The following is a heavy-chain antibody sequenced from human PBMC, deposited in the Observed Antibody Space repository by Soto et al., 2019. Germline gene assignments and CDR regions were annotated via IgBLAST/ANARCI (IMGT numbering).Heavy chain of an antibody. V-gene: IGHV3-48*03. CDR1: GFTFSSYE. J-gene: IGHJ3*02. CDR2: ISSSGSTI. Sequence: PGGSLRLSCAASGFTFSSYEMNWVRQAPGKGLEWVSYISSSGSTIYYADSVKGRFTISRDNAKNSLYLQMNSLRAEDTAVYYCARSYDSSGYSDAAFDIWGQGTMVTVS. CDR3: ARSYDSSGYSDAAFDI. D-gene: IGHD3-22*01.